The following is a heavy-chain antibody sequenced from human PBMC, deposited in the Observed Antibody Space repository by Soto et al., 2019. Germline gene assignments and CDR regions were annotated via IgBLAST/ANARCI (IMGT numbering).Heavy chain of an antibody. J-gene: IGHJ3*02. CDR1: GFTFSSFV. V-gene: IGHV3-30*04. CDR2: LSLDGSNK. D-gene: IGHD3-22*01. Sequence: GGSLRLSCGASGFTFSSFVMHWVRQAPGKGLEWVAALSLDGSNKNYADSVKGRFTISRDNSKSTLYLQMNSLTIEDTAVYYCVRGDYYDTSGPFSDAFDIWGQGTMVTVSS. CDR3: VRGDYYDTSGPFSDAFDI.